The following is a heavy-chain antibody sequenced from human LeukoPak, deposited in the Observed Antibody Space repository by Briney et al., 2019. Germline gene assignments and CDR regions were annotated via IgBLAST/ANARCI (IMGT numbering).Heavy chain of an antibody. D-gene: IGHD5-18*01. CDR3: ARAYSYGQPYFDY. V-gene: IGHV4-59*01. J-gene: IGHJ4*02. CDR2: IYYSGST. Sequence: SETLSLTCTVSGGSIRNYYWSRIRQPPGKALEWIGYIYYSGSTNYNPSLNSRVTISVDTSKNQFSLKLSSVTAADTAVYYCARAYSYGQPYFDYWGQGTLVTVSS. CDR1: GGSIRNYY.